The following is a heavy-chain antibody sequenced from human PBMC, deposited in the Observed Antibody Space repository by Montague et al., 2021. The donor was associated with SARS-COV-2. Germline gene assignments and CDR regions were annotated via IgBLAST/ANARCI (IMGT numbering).Heavy chain of an antibody. Sequence: CAISGDSVSGDNVSWNWIRQSPSRGLEWLGRTYYRSRWFDHYGVSMKGRISIKADTSKNQFSLQLDSVTPEDTAVYYCAREDGLGPHTGYAFDIWGQGTLVTVSS. CDR1: GDSVSGDNVS. V-gene: IGHV6-1*01. CDR3: AREDGLGPHTGYAFDI. D-gene: IGHD5-24*01. J-gene: IGHJ3*02. CDR2: TYYRSRWFD.